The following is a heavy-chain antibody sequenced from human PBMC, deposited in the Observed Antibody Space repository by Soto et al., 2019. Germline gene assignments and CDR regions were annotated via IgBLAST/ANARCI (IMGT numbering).Heavy chain of an antibody. Sequence: APVKVSCKAAGGTFSSYAISSVRQAPGQGLEWMGGIIPIFGTANYAQKFQGRVTITADESTSTAYMELSSLRSEDTAVYYCARDFITMVRGVYFDFWGQGTRVTVSS. CDR3: ARDFITMVRGVYFDF. CDR1: GGTFSSYA. D-gene: IGHD3-10*01. J-gene: IGHJ4*02. V-gene: IGHV1-69*13. CDR2: IIPIFGTA.